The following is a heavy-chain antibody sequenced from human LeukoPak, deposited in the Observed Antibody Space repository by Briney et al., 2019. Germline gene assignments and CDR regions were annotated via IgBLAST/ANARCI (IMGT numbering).Heavy chain of an antibody. CDR3: TRCNYIWFGESYPYYFDY. Sequence: PGGSLRLSCTAAGFTFGVYAMSRVRQAPGKGLERVGFIRIKAYGGTTEYAASVKGRFTISRDDSKSIAYLQMNSLKTEDTAVYYCTRCNYIWFGESYPYYFDYWGQGTLVTVSS. CDR2: IRIKAYGGTT. V-gene: IGHV3-49*04. CDR1: GFTFGVYA. D-gene: IGHD3-10*01. J-gene: IGHJ4*02.